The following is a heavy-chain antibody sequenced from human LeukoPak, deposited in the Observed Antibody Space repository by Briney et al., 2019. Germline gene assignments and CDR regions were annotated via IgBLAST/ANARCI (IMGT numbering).Heavy chain of an antibody. CDR3: ARGPYGYSGSDY. CDR2: INWNGGST. V-gene: IGHV3-20*04. Sequence: GSLRLSCAASGFTFDDYGMSWVRQAPGKGLEWVSGINWNGGSTGYADSVKGRFTISRDNAKNSLYLQMNSLRAEDTALYYCARGPYGYSGSDYWGQGTLVTVSS. D-gene: IGHD5-18*01. J-gene: IGHJ4*02. CDR1: GFTFDDYG.